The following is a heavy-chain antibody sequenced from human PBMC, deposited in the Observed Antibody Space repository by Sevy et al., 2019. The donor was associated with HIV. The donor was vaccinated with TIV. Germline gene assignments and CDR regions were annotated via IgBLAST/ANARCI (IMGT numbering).Heavy chain of an antibody. V-gene: IGHV3-21*01. CDR2: ISSSSSYI. J-gene: IGHJ3*02. CDR3: AREEWDQHAFDI. Sequence: ESLKISCEASGFTFISNSMNWVRQAPGKGLEWVSSISSSSSYIYYADSVKGRFTIPRDNAKNSLYLQMNSLRAEDTAVYYCAREEWDQHAFDIWGQGTMVTVSS. D-gene: IGHD1-26*01. CDR1: GFTFISNS.